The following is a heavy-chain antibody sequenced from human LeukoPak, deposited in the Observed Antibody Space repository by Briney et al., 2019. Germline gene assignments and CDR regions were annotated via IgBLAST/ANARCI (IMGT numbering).Heavy chain of an antibody. CDR3: ARTLNCSSTSCYKNYYGMDV. D-gene: IGHD2-2*02. Sequence: GASVKVSCKASGYTFTSYDINWVRQATGQGLEWMGWMNPNSGNTDYAQKFQGRVTMTRNTSISTAYMELSSLRSEDTAVYYCARTLNCSSTSCYKNYYGMDVWGQGTTVTVSS. CDR2: MNPNSGNT. CDR1: GYTFTSYD. V-gene: IGHV1-8*01. J-gene: IGHJ6*02.